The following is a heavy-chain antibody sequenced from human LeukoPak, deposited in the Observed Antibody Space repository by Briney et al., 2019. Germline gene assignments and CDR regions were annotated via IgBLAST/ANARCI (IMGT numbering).Heavy chain of an antibody. CDR1: GFTFDDYA. D-gene: IGHD3-22*01. CDR2: ITWNSGSI. CDR3: AKGTVSSGYYWVFEY. Sequence: GGSLRLSCAASGFTFDDYAMHWVRQAPGKGLEWVSSITWNSGSIDYADSVKGRFTISRDNAKNSLYLQMNCLRAEDMALYYCAKGTVSSGYYWVFEYWGQGTLVTVSS. V-gene: IGHV3-9*03. J-gene: IGHJ4*02.